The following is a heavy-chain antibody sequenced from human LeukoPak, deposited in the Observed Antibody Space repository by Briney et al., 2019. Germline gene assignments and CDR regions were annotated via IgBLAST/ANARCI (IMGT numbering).Heavy chain of an antibody. J-gene: IGHJ4*02. V-gene: IGHV3-23*01. Sequence: ETLSLTCAVYGGSFSGYYWSWIRQPPGKGLEWVSAISGSGGSTYYADSVKGRFTISRDNSKNTLYLQMNSLRAEDTAVYYCAKDDGNSGYKQVPYYFDYWGQGTLVTVSS. CDR3: AKDDGNSGYKQVPYYFDY. D-gene: IGHD5-12*01. CDR1: GGSFSGYY. CDR2: ISGSGGST.